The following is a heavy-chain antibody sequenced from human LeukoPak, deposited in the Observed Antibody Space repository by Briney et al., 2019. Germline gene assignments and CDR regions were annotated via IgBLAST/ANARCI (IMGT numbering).Heavy chain of an antibody. CDR2: INHSGST. D-gene: IGHD1-26*01. CDR1: GGSFSGYY. Sequence: SETLSLTCAVYGGSFSGYYWSWIRQPPGKGLEWIGEINHSGSTNYNPSLKSRVTISVDTSKNQFSLKLSSVTAADTAVYYCAREILGADHPSNWSDPWGQGTLVTVSS. CDR3: AREILGADHPSNWSDP. J-gene: IGHJ5*02. V-gene: IGHV4-34*01.